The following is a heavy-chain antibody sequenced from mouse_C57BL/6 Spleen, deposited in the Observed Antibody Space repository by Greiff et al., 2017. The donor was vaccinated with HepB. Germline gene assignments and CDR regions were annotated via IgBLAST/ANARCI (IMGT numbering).Heavy chain of an antibody. J-gene: IGHJ3*01. CDR2: IHPNSGST. Sequence: QVQLQQPGAELVKPGASVKLSCKASGYTFTSYWMHWVKQRPGQGLEWIGMIHPNSGSTNYNEKFKSKATLTVDKSSSTAYMQLSSLTSEDSAVYYCARDYYGSSSWCAYWGQGTLVTVSA. D-gene: IGHD1-1*01. V-gene: IGHV1-64*01. CDR1: GYTFTSYW. CDR3: ARDYYGSSSWCAY.